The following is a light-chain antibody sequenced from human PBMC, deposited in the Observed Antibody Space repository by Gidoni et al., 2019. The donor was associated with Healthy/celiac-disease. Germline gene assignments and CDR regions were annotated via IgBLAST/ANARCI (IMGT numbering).Light chain of an antibody. CDR1: QSVSSD. V-gene: IGKV3-15*01. J-gene: IGKJ1*01. CDR2: GAT. CDR3: QQYNNWAQT. Sequence: IVMPQSPATLSVSPAERATLSCTASQSVSSDLAWYQKKPGQAPRLPIYGATTSATGIPGRFSGSGSGTEFTLTISSLQSEDFAVYCCQQYNNWAQTFXXXTKVEIK.